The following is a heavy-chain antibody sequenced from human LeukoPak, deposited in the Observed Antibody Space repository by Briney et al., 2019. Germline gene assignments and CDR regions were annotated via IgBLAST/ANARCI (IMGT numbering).Heavy chain of an antibody. J-gene: IGHJ6*02. Sequence: GGSLRLSCAASGFALSSHWMTWVRQVPGRGPEWVANVNRDGSETYYLDSVKGRFTISKDNAKNSLYLQMNSLRAEDTALYHCARNNGMDVWGQGTMVIVSS. CDR2: VNRDGSET. CDR3: ARNNGMDV. CDR1: GFALSSHW. V-gene: IGHV3-7*03.